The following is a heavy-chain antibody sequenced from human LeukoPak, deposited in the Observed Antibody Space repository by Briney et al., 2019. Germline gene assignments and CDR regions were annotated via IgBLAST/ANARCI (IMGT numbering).Heavy chain of an antibody. J-gene: IGHJ4*02. D-gene: IGHD1-26*01. V-gene: IGHV1-18*01. CDR3: ARLALRGSYGY. CDR2: ISAYNGNT. Sequence: ASVTVSCTASGYTFTSYGISWVRQAPGQGLEWMGWISAYNGNTNYAQKLQGRVTMTTDTSTSTAYMELRSLRSDDTAVYYCARLALRGSYGYWGQGTLVTVSS. CDR1: GYTFTSYG.